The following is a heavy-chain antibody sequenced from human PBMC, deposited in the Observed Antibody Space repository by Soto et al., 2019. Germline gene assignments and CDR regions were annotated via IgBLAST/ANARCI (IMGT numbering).Heavy chain of an antibody. D-gene: IGHD1-26*01. Sequence: QVQLQESGPGLVKPSETLSLTCTVSGGSIRSWYWSWIRQSPGKGLEWIGNIYYSGSTNYNPSLKSRVTISVDTSKNQFSLKLSSVTAADTAVYYGARRYGSAIDYWGQGTLVTVSS. CDR3: ARRYGSAIDY. CDR2: IYYSGST. J-gene: IGHJ4*02. CDR1: GGSIRSWY. V-gene: IGHV4-59*08.